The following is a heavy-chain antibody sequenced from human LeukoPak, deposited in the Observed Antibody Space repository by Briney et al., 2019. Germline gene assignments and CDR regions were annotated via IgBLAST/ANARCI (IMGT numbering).Heavy chain of an antibody. D-gene: IGHD5-18*01. J-gene: IGHJ6*04. CDR3: ARDPGTASPMDV. Sequence: SVKVFCKASGGTFSSYAISWVRQAPGQGLEWMGGIIPIFGTANYAQKFQGRVTITADKSTSTAYMELSSLRSEDTAVYYCARDPGTASPMDVWGKGTTVTVSS. V-gene: IGHV1-69*06. CDR2: IIPIFGTA. CDR1: GGTFSSYA.